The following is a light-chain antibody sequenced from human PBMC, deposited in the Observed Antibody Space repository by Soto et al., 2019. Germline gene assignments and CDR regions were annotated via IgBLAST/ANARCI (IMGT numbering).Light chain of an antibody. Sequence: QSALTQLRSVSGSPGQSVTISCTGTSSDVGGYNYVSWYQQHPGKAPKLMIYDVTERPSGVPDRFSGSKSGNTASLTISGLRAEDEADYYCCSYAGSYTLGAFGGGTKLTVL. CDR1: SSDVGGYNY. CDR2: DVT. CDR3: CSYAGSYTLGA. J-gene: IGLJ2*01. V-gene: IGLV2-11*01.